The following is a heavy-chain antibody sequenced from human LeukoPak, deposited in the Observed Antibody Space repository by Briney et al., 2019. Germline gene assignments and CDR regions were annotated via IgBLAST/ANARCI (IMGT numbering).Heavy chain of an antibody. CDR3: ARDLYSGGYGAYYYYYMDV. V-gene: IGHV3-21*01. CDR1: GFTFSAYN. CDR2: ITTSSSYM. Sequence: GGSLRLSCAASGFTFSAYNMNWVRRTPGKGLEWVSSITTSSSYMFYADSVRGRFTISRDNAENSLYLQMNSLRDEDTAVYYCARDLYSGGYGAYYYYYMDVWGKGTTVTVSS. J-gene: IGHJ6*03. D-gene: IGHD6-19*01.